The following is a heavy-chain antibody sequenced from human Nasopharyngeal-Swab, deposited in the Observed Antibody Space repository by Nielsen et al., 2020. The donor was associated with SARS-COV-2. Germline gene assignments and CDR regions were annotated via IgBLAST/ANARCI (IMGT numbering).Heavy chain of an antibody. CDR3: AKVSWEWELLRWYFDY. J-gene: IGHJ4*02. CDR2: ISGSGGST. Sequence: GESLQISCAASGFTFSSYAVSWVRQAPGKGLEWVSAISGSGGSTYYADSVKGRFTISRDNSKNTLYLQMNSLRAEDTAVYYCAKVSWEWELLRWYFDYWGQGTLVTVSS. V-gene: IGHV3-23*01. D-gene: IGHD1-26*01. CDR1: GFTFSSYA.